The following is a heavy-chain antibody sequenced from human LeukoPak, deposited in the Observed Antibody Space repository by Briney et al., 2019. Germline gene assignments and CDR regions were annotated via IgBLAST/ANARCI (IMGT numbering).Heavy chain of an antibody. D-gene: IGHD5-12*01. V-gene: IGHV5-51*01. CDR3: ATRAGYSGYDFHY. CDR1: GYSFTSYW. CDR2: IYPGDSDT. J-gene: IGHJ4*02. Sequence: GESLQISCKGSGYSFTSYWIGWVRQMPRTGLEWMGIIYPGDSDTRYSPSLQGQVTISADKSISTAYLQWSSLKASDTAMYYCATRAGYSGYDFHYWGQGTLVTVSS.